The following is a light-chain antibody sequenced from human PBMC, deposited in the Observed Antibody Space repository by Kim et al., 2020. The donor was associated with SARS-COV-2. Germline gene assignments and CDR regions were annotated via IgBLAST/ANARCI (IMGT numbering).Light chain of an antibody. J-gene: IGKJ4*01. Sequence: SVGDRITIACRASQGISNYLDWFQQKPGKAPKRLIYVASSLQSGVPSRCSGSAAGTEVALTISSLQPEDFATYYCLQHNTYPRLTFGGGTKVDIK. V-gene: IGKV1-17*03. CDR3: LQHNTYPRLT. CDR1: QGISNY. CDR2: VAS.